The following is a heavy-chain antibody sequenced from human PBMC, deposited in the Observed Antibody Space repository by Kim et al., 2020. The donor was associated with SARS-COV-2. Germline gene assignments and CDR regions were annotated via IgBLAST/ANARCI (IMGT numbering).Heavy chain of an antibody. CDR3: ARVDWNDYDAFDI. CDR1: GGSISSYY. Sequence: SETLSLTCTVSGGSISSYYWSWIRQPPGKGLEWIGYIYYSGSTNYNPSLKSRVTISVDTSKNQFSLKLSSVTAADTAVYYCARVDWNDYDAFDIWGQGTMVTVSS. CDR2: IYYSGST. D-gene: IGHD1-1*01. V-gene: IGHV4-59*01. J-gene: IGHJ3*02.